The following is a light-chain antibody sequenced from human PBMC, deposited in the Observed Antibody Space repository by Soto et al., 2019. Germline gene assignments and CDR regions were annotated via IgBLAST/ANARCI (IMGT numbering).Light chain of an antibody. CDR2: NTN. V-gene: IGLV7-43*01. CDR1: TGTVTSDYY. Sequence: QAVVTQEPSVTVSPGGTVTLTCASSTGTVTSDYYPNWLQQKPGQAPRALIYNTNNKYSWTPARFSGSLFGGKAALTLSGVQPEDEAEYFCLLYYNGAPVFGGGTKLTVL. CDR3: LLYYNGAPV. J-gene: IGLJ2*01.